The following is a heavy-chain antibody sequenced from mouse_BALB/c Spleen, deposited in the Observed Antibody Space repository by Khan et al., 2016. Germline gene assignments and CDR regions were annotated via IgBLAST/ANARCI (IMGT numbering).Heavy chain of an antibody. V-gene: IGHV9-1*02. CDR2: INTYTGES. Sequence: QIQLVQSGPELKKPGETVKISCKASGYTFTNYGMNWVKQAPGKGLKWMGWINTYTGESTYADDFKGRFAFSLETSASTAYLQINNLKNEDMATYFCARRAYYGNYEGYYAMDYWGQGTSVTVSS. CDR1: GYTFTNYG. CDR3: ARRAYYGNYEGYYAMDY. D-gene: IGHD2-10*01. J-gene: IGHJ4*01.